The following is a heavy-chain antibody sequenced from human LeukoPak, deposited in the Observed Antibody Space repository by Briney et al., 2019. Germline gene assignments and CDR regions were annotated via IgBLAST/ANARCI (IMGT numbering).Heavy chain of an antibody. CDR2: IYYSGST. V-gene: IGHV4-39*01. CDR1: GGSLSSSSYY. D-gene: IGHD3-9*01. CDR3: SRHFSGYYDILTGYYRALFFDY. Sequence: PSETLSLTCTVSGGSLSSSSYYWGWIRQPPGKGLEWLGSIYYSGSTYYNPSLKSRATISVDTSKIQFSLKLSSVTAADTAVYYCSRHFSGYYDILTGYYRALFFDYWGQGTLVTVSS. J-gene: IGHJ4*02.